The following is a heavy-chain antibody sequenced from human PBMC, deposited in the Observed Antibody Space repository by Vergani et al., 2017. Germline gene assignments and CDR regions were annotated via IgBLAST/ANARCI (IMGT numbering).Heavy chain of an antibody. J-gene: IGHJ6*02. CDR3: AMRPSAKNIVGMYV. Sequence: EVQLLESGGGLVQPGGSLRLSCAASGFTFSSYAMSWVRQAPGKGLEWVAAISGSGGSTYYADSVKGRFTIYSDNSKNTLYLQMNSLRVEDTAVYYCAMRPSAKNIVGMYVWGQGTTVTVSS. D-gene: IGHD2/OR15-2a*01. V-gene: IGHV3-23*01. CDR1: GFTFSSYA. CDR2: ISGSGGST.